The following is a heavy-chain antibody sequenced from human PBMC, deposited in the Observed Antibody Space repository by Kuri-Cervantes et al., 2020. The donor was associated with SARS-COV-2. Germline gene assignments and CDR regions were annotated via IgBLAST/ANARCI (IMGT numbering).Heavy chain of an antibody. V-gene: IGHV3-30-3*01. CDR3: ARVLQLWLINDAFDI. J-gene: IGHJ3*02. D-gene: IGHD5-18*01. CDR1: GFTFGDYA. CDR2: ISYDGSNK. Sequence: GESLKISCTASGFTFGDYAMSWVRQAPGKGLEWVAVISYDGSNKYYADSVKGRFTISRDNSKNTLYLQMNSLRAEDTAVYYCARVLQLWLINDAFDIWGQGTMVTVSS.